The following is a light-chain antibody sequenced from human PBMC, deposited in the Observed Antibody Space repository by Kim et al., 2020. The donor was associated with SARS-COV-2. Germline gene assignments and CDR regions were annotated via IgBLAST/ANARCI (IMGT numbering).Light chain of an antibody. CDR3: QHSYGART. CDR1: QAINTY. J-gene: IGKJ1*01. V-gene: IGKV1-39*01. Sequence: DIQMTQSPSSLSASVGDRVSITCRSSQAINTYLNWYQQKPGRAPKLLIYGVSSLHSGVPTRFSGSGSGTQFTLTISGLQPEDFATYYCQHSYGARTFGQGTKVDIK. CDR2: GVS.